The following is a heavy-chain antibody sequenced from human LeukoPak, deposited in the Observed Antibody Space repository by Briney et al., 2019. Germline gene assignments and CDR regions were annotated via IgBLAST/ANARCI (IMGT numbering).Heavy chain of an antibody. CDR3: LGYCSSTSCQNDY. CDR2: IYTSGST. CDR1: GGSISSGSYY. J-gene: IGHJ4*02. D-gene: IGHD2-2*01. Sequence: SQTLSLTCTVSGGSISSGSYYWSWIRQPAGKGLEWIGRIYTSGSTNYNPSLKSRVTISVATSKNQFSLKLSSVTAADTAVYYCLGYCSSTSCQNDYWGQGTLVTVSS. V-gene: IGHV4-61*02.